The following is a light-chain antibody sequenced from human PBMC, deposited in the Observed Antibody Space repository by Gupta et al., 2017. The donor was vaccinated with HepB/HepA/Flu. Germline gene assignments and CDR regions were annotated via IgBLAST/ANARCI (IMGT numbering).Light chain of an antibody. Sequence: SYDLTQPPSVSVSPGQTASIPCSGSKLGNNYVCWYQQKPGQSPVLVIFEDNKRASGIPERFSGSNSRNTATLTIGGTQTIDEDDYYCQAWDSTTVIFGGGTRLSVL. V-gene: IGLV3-1*01. CDR3: QAWDSTTVI. J-gene: IGLJ2*01. CDR2: EDN. CDR1: KLGNNY.